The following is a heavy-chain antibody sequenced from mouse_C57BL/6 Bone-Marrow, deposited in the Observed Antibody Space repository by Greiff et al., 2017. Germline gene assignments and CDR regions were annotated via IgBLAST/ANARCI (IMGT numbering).Heavy chain of an antibody. D-gene: IGHD2-10*01. CDR3: ARWTYDGFAY. V-gene: IGHV1-55*01. CDR2: IYPGSGST. J-gene: IGHJ3*01. CDR1: GYTFTSYW. Sequence: VQLQQPGAELVKPGASVKMSCKASGYTFTSYWITWVKQRPGQGLEWIGDIYPGSGSTNYNEKFKSKATLTVDNSSRKAYMQLSSLTSEDSAVYYCARWTYDGFAYWCQGTLVTVSA.